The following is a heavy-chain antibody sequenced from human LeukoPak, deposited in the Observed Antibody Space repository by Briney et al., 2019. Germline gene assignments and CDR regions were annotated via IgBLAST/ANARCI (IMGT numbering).Heavy chain of an antibody. CDR3: ARVAGDPIDYYYYMDV. CDR2: INDSGST. CDR1: GGSFSGYY. J-gene: IGHJ6*03. Sequence: SETLSLTCAVYGGSFSGYYWRWIRQSPGKGLEWIGEINDSGSTNYDPSLKSRVTISVDTSKNQISLKLTSVTAADTAVYYCARVAGDPIDYYYYMDVWGKGTTVTVSS. V-gene: IGHV4-34*01. D-gene: IGHD7-27*01.